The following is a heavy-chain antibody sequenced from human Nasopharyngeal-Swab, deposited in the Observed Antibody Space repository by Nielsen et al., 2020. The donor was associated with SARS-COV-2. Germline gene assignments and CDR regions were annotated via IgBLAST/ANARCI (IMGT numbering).Heavy chain of an antibody. D-gene: IGHD2-15*01. CDR3: TRCGGGCYSGRDY. V-gene: IGHV3-73*01. J-gene: IGHJ4*02. CDR1: GFTFSDSA. Sequence: GESLKISCAASGFTFSDSAIHWVRQASGEGLEWVARIRCKGNNYATAYSASVKGRFIIFRDDPTNTAYLQMNSLKTEDTAMYYCTRCGGGCYSGRDYWGQGTLVTVSS. CDR2: IRCKGNNYAT.